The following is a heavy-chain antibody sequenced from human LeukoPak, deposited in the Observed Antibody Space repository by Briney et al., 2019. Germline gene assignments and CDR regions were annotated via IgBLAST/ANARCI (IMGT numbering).Heavy chain of an antibody. Sequence: GGSLRLSCAASGFAFSSYAIHWVRQAPGKGLEWVALISSDGGNTKYVDSLKGRITSSRDNSKNTVYLQMNSLRTEDTAVYSCARGNGSGAYLIDYWGQGTLVTVSS. CDR1: GFAFSSYA. J-gene: IGHJ4*02. CDR3: ARGNGSGAYLIDY. D-gene: IGHD3-10*01. CDR2: ISSDGGNT. V-gene: IGHV3-30*04.